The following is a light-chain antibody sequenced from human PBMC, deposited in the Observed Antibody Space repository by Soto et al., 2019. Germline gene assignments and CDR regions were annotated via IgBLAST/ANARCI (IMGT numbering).Light chain of an antibody. CDR1: QSFSSN. CDR2: GAS. Sequence: ETVMTQSPATLSVSPGERATLSCRASQSFSSNLAWYQQKPGQAPRLLIYGASTRATGIPARFSGSGSGTEFTLTISSLQSEDFAVYYCQQYNNWPWTFGQGTKVDIK. CDR3: QQYNNWPWT. J-gene: IGKJ1*01. V-gene: IGKV3-15*01.